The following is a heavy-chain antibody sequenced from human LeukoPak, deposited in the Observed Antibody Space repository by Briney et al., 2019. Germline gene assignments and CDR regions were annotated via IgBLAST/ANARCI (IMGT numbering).Heavy chain of an antibody. CDR2: ISGSGDNT. CDR3: ARGGYSSSSYFYYYMDV. J-gene: IGHJ6*03. CDR1: GFTFDDYG. Sequence: GGSLRLSCAASGFTFDDYGMSWVRQAPGKGLEWISSISGSGDNTYYTDSVKGRFTISRDNSKNTLYLQMNSLRDEDTAVYYCARGGYSSSSYFYYYMDVWGKGTTVTVSS. V-gene: IGHV3-23*01. D-gene: IGHD6-6*01.